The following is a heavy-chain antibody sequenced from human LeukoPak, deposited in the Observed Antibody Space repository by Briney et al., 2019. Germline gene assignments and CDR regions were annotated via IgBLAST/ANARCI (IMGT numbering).Heavy chain of an antibody. CDR3: ASSSLVVVVTYGFDI. V-gene: IGHV4-4*02. J-gene: IGHJ3*02. Sequence: SETLSLTCTVSNGPITSTKWWSWVRQPPGKGLEWIGEISHTGGTNYNPSFNSRVTMSVDKSKNQFSLNLKSVTAADTALYYCASSSLVVVVTYGFDIWGRGPAVTVSS. CDR2: ISHTGGT. CDR1: NGPITSTKW. D-gene: IGHD2-21*01.